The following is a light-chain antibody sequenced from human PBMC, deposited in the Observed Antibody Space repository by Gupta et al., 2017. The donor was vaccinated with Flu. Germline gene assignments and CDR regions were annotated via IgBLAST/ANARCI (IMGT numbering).Light chain of an antibody. CDR1: LGRVHSDGNTY. Sequence: IPCRSGLGRVHSDGNTYLHWFQQRPGQSPRRLIYQVSYRDSGVPDRFSGSGSGTYFTLKVSSVEGEDVGVYYCMQGAHWPWAFGQGTRVEIK. J-gene: IGKJ1*01. V-gene: IGKV2-30*02. CDR2: QVS. CDR3: MQGAHWPWA.